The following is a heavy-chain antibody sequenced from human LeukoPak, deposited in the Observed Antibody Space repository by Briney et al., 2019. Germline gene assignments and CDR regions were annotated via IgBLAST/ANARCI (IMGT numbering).Heavy chain of an antibody. V-gene: IGHV3-33*01. Sequence: PGGSLRLSCAASGFTFSSYGMHWVRQAPGKGLEWVAVIWYDGSNKNYVDSVKGRFTISRDDSKNTLYLEMNSLRAEDTAVYYCAREIGYGMDVWGRGTTVTVSS. D-gene: IGHD3-22*01. CDR3: AREIGYGMDV. CDR1: GFTFSSYG. J-gene: IGHJ6*02. CDR2: IWYDGSNK.